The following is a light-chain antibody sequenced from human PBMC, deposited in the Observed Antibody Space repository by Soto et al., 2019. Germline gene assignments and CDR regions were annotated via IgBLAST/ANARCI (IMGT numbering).Light chain of an antibody. CDR2: GAS. Sequence: PGERATVSCRTSQRLTSNYLAWYQQKPGQAPRLLIYGASTRATGIPDRFSGSGSGTDFTLTISRLEPEDFALYYCQQYGTSPFSFGPGTKVDIK. J-gene: IGKJ3*01. CDR3: QQYGTSPFS. V-gene: IGKV3-20*01. CDR1: QRLTSNY.